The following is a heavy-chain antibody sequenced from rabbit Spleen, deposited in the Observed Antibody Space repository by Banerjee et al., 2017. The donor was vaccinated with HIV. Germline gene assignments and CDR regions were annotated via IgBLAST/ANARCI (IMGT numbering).Heavy chain of an antibody. CDR3: ARGSATMTMVITGFYLNL. J-gene: IGHJ4*01. CDR1: GFSFSNKAV. D-gene: IGHD2-1*01. CDR2: INALTGKA. Sequence: EQLVESGGGLVQPEGSLTLTCTASGFSFSNKAVMCWVRQAPGKGLEWIACINALTGKAVYATWAKGRFTISKTSSTTVTLQMTSLTVADTATYFCARGSATMTMVITGFYLNLWGQGTLVTVS. V-gene: IGHV1S45*01.